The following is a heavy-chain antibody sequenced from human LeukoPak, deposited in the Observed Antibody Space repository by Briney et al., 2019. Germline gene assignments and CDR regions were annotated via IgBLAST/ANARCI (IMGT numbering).Heavy chain of an antibody. J-gene: IGHJ4*02. CDR1: GHTFTTYE. CDR3: ARNHLGLGL. V-gene: IGHV1-18*01. CDR2: INTRNGNA. Sequence: GASVSVSYTPSGHTFTTYEIIWVRQAPGQRLEWMGWINTRNGNANYAHQLKARVTMTTDTSTSTSYMKLESMRFDDTAIYYCARNHLGLGLWGQGTLVTVSS. D-gene: IGHD3-16*01.